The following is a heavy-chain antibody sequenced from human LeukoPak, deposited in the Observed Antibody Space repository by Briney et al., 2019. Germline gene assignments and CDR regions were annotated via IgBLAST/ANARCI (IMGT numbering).Heavy chain of an antibody. D-gene: IGHD3-9*01. V-gene: IGHV1-2*02. CDR1: GDTYSDYY. CDR2: INPNSGGT. J-gene: IGHJ6*03. Sequence: ASVKVSCKTSGDTYSDYYIHWVRQAPGQGLEWMGWINPNSGGTNSAQKFQGRVTMTTDTSTSTAYMELRSLRSDDTAVYYCASTQIPLLRYFDWSGWYYYMDVWGKGTTVTVSS. CDR3: ASTQIPLLRYFDWSGWYYYMDV.